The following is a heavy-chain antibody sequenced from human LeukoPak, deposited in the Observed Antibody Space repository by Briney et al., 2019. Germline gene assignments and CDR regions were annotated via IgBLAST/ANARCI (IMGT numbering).Heavy chain of an antibody. V-gene: IGHV3-48*04. CDR2: ISSSSSTI. CDR3: ARVGVDTALPFDRTYYYGMDV. D-gene: IGHD5-18*01. Sequence: GGSLRLSCAASGFTFSSYSMNWVRQAPGKGLEWVSYISSSSSTIYYADSVKGRFTISRDNAKNSLYLQMNSLRAEDTAVYYCARVGVDTALPFDRTYYYGMDVWGQGTTVTVSS. J-gene: IGHJ6*02. CDR1: GFTFSSYS.